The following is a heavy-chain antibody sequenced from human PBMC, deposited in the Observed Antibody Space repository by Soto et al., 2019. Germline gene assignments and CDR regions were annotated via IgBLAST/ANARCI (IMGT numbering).Heavy chain of an antibody. CDR1: GGSISSGGYS. J-gene: IGHJ3*02. V-gene: IGHV4-30-2*01. Sequence: SETLSLTCAVSGGSISSGGYSWSWTRQPPGKGLEWIGYIYHSGSTYYNPSLKSRVTISVDRSKNQFSLKLSSVTAADTAVYYCARVRQYYDILTGYSPDAFDIWGQGTMVTVSS. CDR3: ARVRQYYDILTGYSPDAFDI. D-gene: IGHD3-9*01. CDR2: IYHSGST.